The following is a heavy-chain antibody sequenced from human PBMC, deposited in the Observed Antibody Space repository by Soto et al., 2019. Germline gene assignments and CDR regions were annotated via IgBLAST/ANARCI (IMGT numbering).Heavy chain of an antibody. CDR2: INAGNGNT. CDR1: GYTFTSYA. J-gene: IGHJ5*02. Sequence: ASVKVSCKASGYTFTSYAMHWVRQAPGQRLEWMGWINAGNGNTKYSQKFQGRVTITRDTSASTAYMELSSLRSEDTAVYYCAREKEMSGSYHDWFDPWGQGTLVTVSS. V-gene: IGHV1-3*01. D-gene: IGHD1-26*01. CDR3: AREKEMSGSYHDWFDP.